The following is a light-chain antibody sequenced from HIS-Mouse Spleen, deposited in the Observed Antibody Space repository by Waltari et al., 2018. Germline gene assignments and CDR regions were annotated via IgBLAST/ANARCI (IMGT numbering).Light chain of an antibody. CDR3: YSTDSSGNHRV. CDR1: ALPKQY. V-gene: IGLV3-10*01. CDR2: EDS. J-gene: IGLJ2*01. Sequence: SYELTQPPSVSVHPGQTARITCSGDALPKQYAYWYQQKSGQAPVLVIYEDSKRPSGIPERFSGSSSGTMATLTISGAQVEDEADYYCYSTDSSGNHRVFGGGTKLTVL.